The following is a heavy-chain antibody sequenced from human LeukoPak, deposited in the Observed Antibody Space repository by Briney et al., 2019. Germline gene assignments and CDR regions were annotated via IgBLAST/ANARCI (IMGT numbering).Heavy chain of an antibody. CDR3: AKNSGSRFGWFDP. CDR1: GFTFSTYA. Sequence: GGSLRLSCAASGFTFSTYAMSWVRQAPGQGLEWVSTISGSGTSTYYADSVKGRFTISRDSSKSTMYLQMNSLSGGDTAVYYCAKNSGSRFGWFDPWGQGTLVTVSS. D-gene: IGHD1-26*01. V-gene: IGHV3-23*01. J-gene: IGHJ5*02. CDR2: ISGSGTST.